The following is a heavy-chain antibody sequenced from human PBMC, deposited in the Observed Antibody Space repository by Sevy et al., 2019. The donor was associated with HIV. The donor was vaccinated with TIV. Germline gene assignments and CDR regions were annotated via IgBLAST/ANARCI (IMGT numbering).Heavy chain of an antibody. CDR3: AKVLHIVVVPAAIDYYYGMDV. V-gene: IGHV3-30*02. CDR1: GFTFSTYG. J-gene: IGHJ6*02. Sequence: GGSLRLSCAASGFTFSTYGMHWVRQAPGKGLEWVAFIRFDGTIKYYTDSVKGRLTISIDNSKNTLYLQMNSLRAEDTAVYFCAKVLHIVVVPAAIDYYYGMDVWGQGTTVTVSS. D-gene: IGHD2-2*01. CDR2: IRFDGTIK.